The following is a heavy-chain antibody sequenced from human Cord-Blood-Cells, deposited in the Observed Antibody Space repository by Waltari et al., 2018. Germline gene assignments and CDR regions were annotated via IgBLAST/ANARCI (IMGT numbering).Heavy chain of an antibody. CDR1: GGSFSGYY. J-gene: IGHJ6*02. CDR3: ARGYGSGTRYGMDV. CDR2: INHSGST. V-gene: IGHV4-34*01. Sequence: QVQLQQWGAGLLKPSETLSLTCAVYGGSFSGYYWSWIRQPPGKGLEWIGEINHSGSTNYNPSLKGRVTISVDTSKNQFSLKRSSVTAADTAVYYCARGYGSGTRYGMDVWGQGTTVTVSS. D-gene: IGHD3-10*01.